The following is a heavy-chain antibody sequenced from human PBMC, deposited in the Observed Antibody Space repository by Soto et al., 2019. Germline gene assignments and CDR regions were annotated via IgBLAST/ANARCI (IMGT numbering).Heavy chain of an antibody. J-gene: IGHJ6*02. CDR1: GFTFGDYA. D-gene: IGHD2-15*01. V-gene: IGHV3-49*04. Sequence: GGALRLSCTGSGFTFGDYAMSWVRQAPGKGLEWVGFIRSKAYGGTTEYAASVKGRFTISRDDSKSIAYLQMNSLKTEDTAVYYCTRGAGYCSGGICYYGCYYYGLDVWGQGTTVPVSS. CDR2: IRSKAYGGTT. CDR3: TRGAGYCSGGICYYGCYYYGLDV.